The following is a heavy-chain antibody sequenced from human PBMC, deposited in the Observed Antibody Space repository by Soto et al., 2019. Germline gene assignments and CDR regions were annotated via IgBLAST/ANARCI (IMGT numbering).Heavy chain of an antibody. CDR3: AMGYNYAPFDP. CDR2: ISGVGDST. J-gene: IGHJ5*02. D-gene: IGHD5-18*01. Sequence: HPGGSLRLSCAASGFTFSSYAMSWVRQAPGKGLEWVSGISGVGDSTYYADSVKGRFTISRDNRKNTLYLEMNSLRAEDTAVYYCAMGYNYAPFDPWGQGTLVTVSS. CDR1: GFTFSSYA. V-gene: IGHV3-23*01.